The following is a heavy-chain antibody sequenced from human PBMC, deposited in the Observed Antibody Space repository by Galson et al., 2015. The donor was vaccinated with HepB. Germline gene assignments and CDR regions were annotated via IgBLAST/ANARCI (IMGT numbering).Heavy chain of an antibody. CDR1: EDSVSSDSAT. Sequence: CAISEDSVSSDSATWNWIRQSPSRGLEWLGRTYYRSKWHNDYAVSVKSRITINADTSKNQISLQLNSVSPEDTAVYYCARVPLLFVDAVGYDAFDIWGQGTLVTVSS. J-gene: IGHJ3*02. CDR2: TYYRSKWHN. V-gene: IGHV6-1*01. D-gene: IGHD3-22*01. CDR3: ARVPLLFVDAVGYDAFDI.